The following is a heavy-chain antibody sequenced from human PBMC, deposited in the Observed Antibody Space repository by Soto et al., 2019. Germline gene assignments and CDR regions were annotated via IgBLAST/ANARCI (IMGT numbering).Heavy chain of an antibody. CDR3: ARPAWGLWFGYMDV. CDR1: GFTVSGNY. J-gene: IGHJ6*03. Sequence: EVQLVESGGGLVQPGGSLRLSCAVSGFTVSGNYMSWVRRAPGKGLEWVSVLYSGGTTYYADSVKGRFTISRHNSNNTLFLQMDSLRVDDTAIYYCARPAWGLWFGYMDVWGKGTTVTVSS. V-gene: IGHV3-53*04. CDR2: LYSGGTT. D-gene: IGHD3-10*01.